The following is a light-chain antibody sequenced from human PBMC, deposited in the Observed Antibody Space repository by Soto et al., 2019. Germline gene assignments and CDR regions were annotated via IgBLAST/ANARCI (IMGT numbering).Light chain of an antibody. CDR2: DVS. CDR1: QDIRGA. CDR3: QQFNTYPIT. Sequence: AIQLTQSPSSLSASVGDRVTITCPASQDIRGALAWYQQKPGKPPKLLIFDVSSLQSGVPSRFSGSGSGTDFTLTISSLQPEDFATYYCQQFNTYPITFGQGTRLEIK. J-gene: IGKJ5*01. V-gene: IGKV1-13*02.